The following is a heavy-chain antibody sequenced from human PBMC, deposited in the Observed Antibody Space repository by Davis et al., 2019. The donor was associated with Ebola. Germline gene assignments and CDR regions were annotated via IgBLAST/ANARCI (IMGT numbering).Heavy chain of an antibody. Sequence: GGSLRLSCAASGFTVSSNYMSWVRQAPGKGLEWVSVIYSGGSTYYADSVKGRFTISRDNSKNTLYLQMNSLRAEDTAVYYCARTGYSGSYARYAFDIRGQGTMVTVSS. CDR2: IYSGGST. CDR1: GFTVSSNY. CDR3: ARTGYSGSYARYAFDI. J-gene: IGHJ3*02. D-gene: IGHD1-26*01. V-gene: IGHV3-53*01.